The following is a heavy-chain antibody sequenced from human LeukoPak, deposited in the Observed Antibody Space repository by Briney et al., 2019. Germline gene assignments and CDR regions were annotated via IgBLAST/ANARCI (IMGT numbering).Heavy chain of an antibody. CDR2: INPNSGGT. J-gene: IGHJ3*02. CDR1: GYTFTGYY. V-gene: IGHV1-2*06. Sequence: ASVKVSCKASGYTFTGYYMHWVRQAPGQGLEWMGRINPNSGGTNYAQIFQGRATMTRDTSISTAYMELSRLRSDDTAVYYCARPHARNAFDIWGQGTMVTVSS. CDR3: ARPHARNAFDI.